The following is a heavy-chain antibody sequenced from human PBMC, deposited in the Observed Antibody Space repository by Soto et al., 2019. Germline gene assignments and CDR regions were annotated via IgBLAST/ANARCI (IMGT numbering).Heavy chain of an antibody. D-gene: IGHD2-21*02. Sequence: ESGGGLVQPGGSLRLSCAASGFTFSSYAMSWVRQSPGKGLEWVSAIFGSSGRTFYADSVKGRFTISRDNSKSTLSLQMNSLRAEDTAVYYCAKADCGGDCYNFDSWGQGTLVTVSS. CDR2: IFGSSGRT. CDR1: GFTFSSYA. CDR3: AKADCGGDCYNFDS. J-gene: IGHJ4*02. V-gene: IGHV3-23*01.